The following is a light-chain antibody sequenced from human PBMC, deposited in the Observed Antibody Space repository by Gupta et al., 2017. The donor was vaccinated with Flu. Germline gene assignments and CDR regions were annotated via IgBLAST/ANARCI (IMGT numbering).Light chain of an antibody. CDR1: SSDIGAYNY. J-gene: IGLJ2*01. V-gene: IGLV2-14*01. Sequence: QSALTQPASVPVSPAQSITIYSTGTSSDIGAYNYVAWYQQRPGKAPKLTIFEVNDRLSGVSDRFSGSNSGNTASLTISGLQAEDESHYYCSSYSGSSTLFGGGTKLTVL. CDR3: SSYSGSSTL. CDR2: EVN.